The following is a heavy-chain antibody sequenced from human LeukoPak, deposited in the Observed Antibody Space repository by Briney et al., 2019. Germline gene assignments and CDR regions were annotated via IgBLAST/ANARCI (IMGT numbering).Heavy chain of an antibody. CDR2: IDSGSTST. J-gene: IGHJ4*02. D-gene: IGHD6-19*01. Sequence: GGSLRLSCAASGFTFSSYGMHWVRQAPGKGLEWVSFIDSGSTSTKYADSVKGRFSISRDNAKNTLYLHMNSLRAEDTAVYYCARGRLSSGWYDDWGQGTLVTVSS. V-gene: IGHV3-48*04. CDR1: GFTFSSYG. CDR3: ARGRLSSGWYDD.